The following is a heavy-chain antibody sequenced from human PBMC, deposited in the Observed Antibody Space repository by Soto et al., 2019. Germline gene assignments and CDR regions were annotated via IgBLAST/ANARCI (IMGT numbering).Heavy chain of an antibody. V-gene: IGHV3-21*01. CDR1: RFTFSDYS. J-gene: IGHJ6*02. CDR2: ISSRSDI. D-gene: IGHD2-2*02. CDR3: AREYTAWPLAYGLDV. Sequence: GGSLRLSCAASRFTFSDYSINWVRQAPGKGLEWVSSISSRSDIYYADSVKGRFTISRDNAKNSVSLQMNSLRAEDTAVYYCAREYTAWPLAYGLDVWGQGTTVTVSS.